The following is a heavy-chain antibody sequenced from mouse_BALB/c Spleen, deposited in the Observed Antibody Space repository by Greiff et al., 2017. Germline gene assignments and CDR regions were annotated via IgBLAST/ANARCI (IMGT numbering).Heavy chain of an antibody. CDR2: ISSGGSYT. CDR3: ARHLYYYGSSPYYFDY. Sequence: EVQRVESGGDLVKPGGSLKLSCAASGFTFSSYGMSWVRQTPDKRLEWVATISSGGSYTYYPDSVKGRFTISRDNAKNTLYLQMSSLKSEDTAMYYCARHLYYYGSSPYYFDYWGQGTTLTVSS. J-gene: IGHJ2*01. V-gene: IGHV5-6*01. CDR1: GFTFSSYG. D-gene: IGHD1-1*01.